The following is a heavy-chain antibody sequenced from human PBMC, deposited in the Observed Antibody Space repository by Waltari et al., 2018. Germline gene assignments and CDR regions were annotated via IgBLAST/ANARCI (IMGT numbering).Heavy chain of an antibody. Sequence: QVQLVQSGTEVKKHGASVKVSCQAAGYTFAGHYIHRVRQAPGQGLEWMGWINPKSGETSYALKLEGRVTLTTDTATTTAFMELSDLKSDDTAIYYCAKDRYTSTWGSGTGDSWGQGTLVTVSS. J-gene: IGHJ4*02. CDR1: GYTFAGHY. D-gene: IGHD6-19*01. CDR2: INPKSGET. CDR3: AKDRYTSTWGSGTGDS. V-gene: IGHV1-2*02.